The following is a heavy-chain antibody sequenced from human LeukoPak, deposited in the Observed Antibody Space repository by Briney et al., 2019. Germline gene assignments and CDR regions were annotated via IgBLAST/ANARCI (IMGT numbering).Heavy chain of an antibody. CDR2: IYYSESI. CDR3: ARGKPAAIIFGMEV. Sequence: SETLSLTCTVSVGSISLGGYYWSWVRQHPGKGLEWNGYIYYSESIYYNPSLKSRVTISVDTPKTQFSLKRSSVTAAATAVYYCARGKPAAIIFGMEVWGERDTVSVSS. CDR1: VGSISLGGYY. D-gene: IGHD2-2*02. V-gene: IGHV4-31*03. J-gene: IGHJ6*01.